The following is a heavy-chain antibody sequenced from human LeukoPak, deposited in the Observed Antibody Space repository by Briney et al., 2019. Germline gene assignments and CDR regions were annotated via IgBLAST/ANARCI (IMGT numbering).Heavy chain of an antibody. CDR3: AREDYNDSGWYFDL. CDR2: INNDGSRT. D-gene: IGHD4-17*01. V-gene: IGHV3-74*01. Sequence: GGSLKLSCAASGFTFSSHWMHWVSQAPGKGLVWVSRINNDGSRTTYADSVKGRFTISRDNAKKTLYLQMNSLRAEDTAVYFCAREDYNDSGWYFDLWGRGTLVTVSS. J-gene: IGHJ2*01. CDR1: GFTFSSHW.